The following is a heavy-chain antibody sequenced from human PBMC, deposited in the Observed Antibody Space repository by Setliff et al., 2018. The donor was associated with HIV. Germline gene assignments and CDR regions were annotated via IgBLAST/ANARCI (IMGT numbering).Heavy chain of an antibody. D-gene: IGHD5-12*01. CDR3: AHRLATMIEGDAFDI. Sequence: SGPTLVNPTQTLTLTCTFSGFSLSTYGVGVGWIRQPPGMALEWLALIYWDDDKRYNPSLKSRLTITKDTSKNQVILTMTNMDPLEAGTYYCAHRLATMIEGDAFDIWGQGTMVTVSS. J-gene: IGHJ3*02. CDR1: GFSLSTYGVG. V-gene: IGHV2-5*02. CDR2: IYWDDDK.